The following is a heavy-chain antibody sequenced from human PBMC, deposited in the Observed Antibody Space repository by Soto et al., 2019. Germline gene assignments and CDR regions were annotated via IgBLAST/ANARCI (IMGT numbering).Heavy chain of an antibody. D-gene: IGHD6-13*01. CDR1: GGSISSYY. Sequence: QVQLQESGPGLVKPSETLSLTCTVSGGSISSYYWSCIRQPPGKGLEWIGYIYYSGSTNYNPSLKSRVTISVDTSKNQFSLKLSSVTAADTAVYYCARVYSSSWEFDYWGPGTLVTVSS. CDR3: ARVYSSSWEFDY. V-gene: IGHV4-59*01. J-gene: IGHJ4*02. CDR2: IYYSGST.